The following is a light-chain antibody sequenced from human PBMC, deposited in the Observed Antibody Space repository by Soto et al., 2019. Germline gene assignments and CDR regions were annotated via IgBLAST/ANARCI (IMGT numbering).Light chain of an antibody. CDR2: GAS. CDR3: QQYGSSPPFT. V-gene: IGKV3-20*01. Sequence: EIVLTQAPGTLSLSPGERATLSCRASQSVSSSYLAWYQQKPGQAPRHLIYGASSRATGIPDRFSGSGSGTDFTLIISRLEPEEFAVYYCQQYGSSPPFTFGPGTKVDIK. CDR1: QSVSSSY. J-gene: IGKJ3*01.